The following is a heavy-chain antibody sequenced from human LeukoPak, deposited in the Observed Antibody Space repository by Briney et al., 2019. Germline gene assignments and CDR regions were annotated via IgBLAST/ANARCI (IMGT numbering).Heavy chain of an antibody. D-gene: IGHD4-11*01. CDR1: GFTFSNYG. Sequence: PGGSLRLSCAASGFTFSNYGMHWVRQAPGKGLEWVAIIWYDESNKNYADSVKGRFTISRDNSNNMLYRQMNSLRAGDTAVYYCVKDGTLTTTDFQHWGQGTLVTVSS. J-gene: IGHJ1*01. V-gene: IGHV3-33*06. CDR3: VKDGTLTTTDFQH. CDR2: IWYDESNK.